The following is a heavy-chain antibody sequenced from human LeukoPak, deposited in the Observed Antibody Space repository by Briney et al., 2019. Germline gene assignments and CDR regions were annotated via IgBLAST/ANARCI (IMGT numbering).Heavy chain of an antibody. CDR3: ARVACSGGSCSFDY. CDR1: GDSVSSKTAT. CDR2: TYYRSKWYN. Sequence: SQTLSLTCAISGDSVSSKTATWNWIRQSPSRGLQWLGRTYYRSKWYNDYAVSVKSRITIDPDTSKNQFSLHLNSVTPEDTAVYYCARVACSGGSCSFDYWGQGTLVTVSS. V-gene: IGHV6-1*01. D-gene: IGHD2-15*01. J-gene: IGHJ4*02.